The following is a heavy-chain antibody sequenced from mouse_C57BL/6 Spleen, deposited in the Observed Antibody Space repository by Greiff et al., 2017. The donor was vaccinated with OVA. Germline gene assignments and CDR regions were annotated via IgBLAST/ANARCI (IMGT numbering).Heavy chain of an antibody. D-gene: IGHD2-5*01. CDR2: INPGSGGT. CDR3: TYSNYAYPFDY. Sequence: QVQLQQSGAELVRPGTSVKVSCKASGYAFTNYLIEWVKQRPGQGLAWIGVINPGSGGTNYNEKFKGKATLTADKSSSTAYMQLSSLTSEDSAVYFCTYSNYAYPFDYWGQGTTLTVSS. J-gene: IGHJ2*01. V-gene: IGHV1-54*01. CDR1: GYAFTNYL.